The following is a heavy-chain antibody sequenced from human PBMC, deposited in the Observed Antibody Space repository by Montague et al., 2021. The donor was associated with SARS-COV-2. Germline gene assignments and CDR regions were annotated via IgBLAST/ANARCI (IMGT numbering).Heavy chain of an antibody. CDR1: GFTFGAYG. CDR3: ARDSELAPIYSNSIDD. Sequence: SLRLSCAASGFTFGAYGMHWVRQAPGKGLEWVTVISCDGSHAYYVDSVKGRFTISRDNAKNTLYLQMNNLRTEDTAVYYCARDSELAPIYSNSIDDWGQGTLVTVSS. V-gene: IGHV3-30*12. CDR2: ISCDGSHA. J-gene: IGHJ4*02. D-gene: IGHD4-11*01.